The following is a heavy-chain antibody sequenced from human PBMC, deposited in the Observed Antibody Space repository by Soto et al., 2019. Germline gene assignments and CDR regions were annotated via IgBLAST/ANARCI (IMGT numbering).Heavy chain of an antibody. Sequence: QVQLVQSESEVKKPGSSVRVSCKVSGGAFKNYAISWVRQAPGQGLEWVGGILPVFDELNYAPKLQGRVTITADEAKSPAHLGLGSLKSEDTAVYFFARGSDTSGYLYRGPGTLGPLPS. V-gene: IGHV1-69*01. CDR1: GGAFKNYA. D-gene: IGHD3-3*01. J-gene: IGHJ4*02. CDR3: ARGSDTSGYLY. CDR2: ILPVFDEL.